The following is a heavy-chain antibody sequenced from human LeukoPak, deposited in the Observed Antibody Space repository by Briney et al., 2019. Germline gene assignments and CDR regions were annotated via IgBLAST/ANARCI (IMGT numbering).Heavy chain of an antibody. CDR2: IYWNDDK. J-gene: IGHJ6*02. D-gene: IGHD3-10*01. Sequence: SGPTLVNPTQTLTLTCTFSGFSLSTSGVGVGWIRQPPGKALEWLALIYWNDDKRYSPSLKSRLTITKDTSKNQVVLTMTNMDPVDTATYSCAHSMVTMVRGVIIAPYGMDVWGQGTTVTVSS. V-gene: IGHV2-5*01. CDR1: GFSLSTSGVG. CDR3: AHSMVTMVRGVIIAPYGMDV.